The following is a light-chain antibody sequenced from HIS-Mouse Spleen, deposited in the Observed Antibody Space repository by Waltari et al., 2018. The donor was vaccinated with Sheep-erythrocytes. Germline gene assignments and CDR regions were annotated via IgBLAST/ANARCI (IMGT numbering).Light chain of an antibody. CDR1: SLRSYY. V-gene: IGLV3-19*01. CDR3: NSRDSSGKV. J-gene: IGLJ2*01. Sequence: SELTQDPAVSVALGQTVRITCQGDSLRSYYASRYQQKPGQAPVLVIYGKNNRPSGIPDRFSGSSSGNTASLTITGAQAEDEADYYCNSRDSSGKVFGGGTKLTVL. CDR2: GKN.